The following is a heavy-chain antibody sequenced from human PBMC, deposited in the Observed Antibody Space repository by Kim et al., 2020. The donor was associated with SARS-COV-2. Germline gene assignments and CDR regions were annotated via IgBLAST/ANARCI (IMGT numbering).Heavy chain of an antibody. Sequence: SVKGRFTIARDNSKNTLYLQMNSLRAEDTAVYYCAKDTSYYYYGSGTLDYWGQGTLVTVSS. V-gene: IGHV3-23*01. J-gene: IGHJ4*02. D-gene: IGHD3-10*01. CDR3: AKDTSYYYYGSGTLDY.